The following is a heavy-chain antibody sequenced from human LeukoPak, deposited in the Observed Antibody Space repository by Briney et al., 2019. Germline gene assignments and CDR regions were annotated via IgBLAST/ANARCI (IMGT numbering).Heavy chain of an antibody. CDR1: GYTFTSYD. Sequence: ASVKVSCKASGYTFTSYDINWVRQATGQGLEWMGWMNPNSGNTGYAQKFQGRVTMTRNTSISTAYMELSSLRSEDTAVYYCARDPSYYDILTGYQNRFDPWGQGTLVTVSS. J-gene: IGHJ5*02. V-gene: IGHV1-8*01. CDR3: ARDPSYYDILTGYQNRFDP. CDR2: MNPNSGNT. D-gene: IGHD3-9*01.